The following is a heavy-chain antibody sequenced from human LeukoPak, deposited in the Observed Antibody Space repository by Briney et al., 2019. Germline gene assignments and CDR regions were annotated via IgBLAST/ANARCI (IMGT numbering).Heavy chain of an antibody. CDR1: GYTFTGYY. Sequence: GASVKVSCKASGYTFTGYYMNWVRQAPGQGLEWMGWINPKSGDTKYSQRFQGRVTMTRDTSISTAYMELSRLRSDDTAVYYCAREMGATYAFDIWGQGTMVTVSS. CDR2: INPKSGDT. CDR3: AREMGATYAFDI. J-gene: IGHJ3*02. D-gene: IGHD1-26*01. V-gene: IGHV1-2*02.